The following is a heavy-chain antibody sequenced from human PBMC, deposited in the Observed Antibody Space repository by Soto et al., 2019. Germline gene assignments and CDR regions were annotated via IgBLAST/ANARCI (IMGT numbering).Heavy chain of an antibody. J-gene: IGHJ4*02. Sequence: PSETLSLTCTVSGGSISSYYWSWIRQPPGKGLEWIGYIHYSGSTNYNPSLKSRVTISVDTSKNQFSLKLSSVTAADTAVYYCARGRDYYGSEKYYYFYYWGKGTLVTVSS. V-gene: IGHV4-59*01. CDR3: ARGRDYYGSEKYYYFYY. CDR1: GGSISSYY. CDR2: IHYSGST. D-gene: IGHD3-10*01.